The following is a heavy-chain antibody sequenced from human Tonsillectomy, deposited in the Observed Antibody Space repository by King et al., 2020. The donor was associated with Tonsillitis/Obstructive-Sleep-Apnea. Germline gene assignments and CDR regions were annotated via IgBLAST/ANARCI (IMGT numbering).Heavy chain of an antibody. V-gene: IGHV4-34*01. Sequence: QVQLQQWGAGLLKPSETLSLTCAVYGGSFSGYYWSWIRQPPGKGLEWIGEINHSGSTNYNPSLKSRVTISVDTSKNQFSLKLSSVTAADTAVYYCARGRRYYDYVWGSYRYNNFDYWGQGTLVTVSS. CDR3: ARGRRYYDYVWGSYRYNNFDY. D-gene: IGHD3-16*02. CDR1: GGSFSGYY. J-gene: IGHJ4*02. CDR2: INHSGST.